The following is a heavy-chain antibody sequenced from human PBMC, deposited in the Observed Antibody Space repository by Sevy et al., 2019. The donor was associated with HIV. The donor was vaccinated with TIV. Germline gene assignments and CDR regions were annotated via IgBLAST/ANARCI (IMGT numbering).Heavy chain of an antibody. D-gene: IGHD2-21*01. Sequence: SESLSLTCTVSGGSISSSSYYWGWIRQPPGKRLEWIGTIFYSGSTYYNPSLQSRVTVSVDTSKNQFSLRLTSVPAADPAVYYCARWGCANTGPTSFDYWGQGTLVTVSS. CDR3: ARWGCANTGPTSFDY. CDR1: GGSISSSSYY. V-gene: IGHV4-39*01. CDR2: IFYSGST. J-gene: IGHJ4*02.